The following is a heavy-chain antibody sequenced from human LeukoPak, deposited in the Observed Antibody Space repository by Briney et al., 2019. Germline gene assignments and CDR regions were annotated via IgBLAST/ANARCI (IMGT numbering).Heavy chain of an antibody. Sequence: GGSLRLSCAASGFTFSSYAMNWVRQAPGKGLEWVSYISSSGSTIYYADSVKGRFTISRDNAKNSLYLQMNSLRAEGTAVYYCAELGITMIGGVWGKGTTVTISS. CDR3: AELGITMIGGV. V-gene: IGHV3-48*03. CDR2: ISSSGSTI. D-gene: IGHD3-10*02. J-gene: IGHJ6*04. CDR1: GFTFSSYA.